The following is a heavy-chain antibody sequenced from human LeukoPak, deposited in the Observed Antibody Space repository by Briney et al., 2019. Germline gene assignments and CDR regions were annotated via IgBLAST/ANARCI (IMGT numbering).Heavy chain of an antibody. J-gene: IGHJ4*02. V-gene: IGHV5-51*01. CDR1: GFTFTSYW. Sequence: GESLKISCKGSGFTFTSYWIGWVRQLPGKGLELMGIIYLGDSDTRYSPSFQGQVTISADESITTAYLQWTSLKASDTAMYYCARRSRGYNYGNNYFEYWGQGTLVTVSS. CDR3: ARRSRGYNYGNNYFEY. CDR2: IYLGDSDT. D-gene: IGHD5-18*01.